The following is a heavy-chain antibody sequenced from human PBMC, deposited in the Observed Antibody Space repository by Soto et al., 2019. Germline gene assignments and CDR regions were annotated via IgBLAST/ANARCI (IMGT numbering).Heavy chain of an antibody. V-gene: IGHV3-21*01. CDR1: GFTFRSFT. Sequence: VGSLRLSCAASGFTFRSFTMNWVRQAPGKGLEWVSTISSNSAYIYHTDALRGRFTISRDNAKNSLHLQMNSLRAEDTAVCYCTRDASRDSSARGWFDPWGPGTLVTVSS. CDR3: TRDASRDSSARGWFDP. D-gene: IGHD6-13*01. CDR2: ISSNSAYI. J-gene: IGHJ5*02.